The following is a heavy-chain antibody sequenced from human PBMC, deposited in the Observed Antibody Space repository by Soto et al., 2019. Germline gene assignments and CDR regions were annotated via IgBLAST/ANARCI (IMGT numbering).Heavy chain of an antibody. J-gene: IGHJ6*02. D-gene: IGHD6-19*01. CDR2: ISGYNGNT. CDR1: GYTFSNYG. CDR3: SRFIMVGGWFDPNYYHGMDV. V-gene: IGHV1-18*01. Sequence: QVQLVQSGAEVKKPGASVTVSCKTSGYTFSNYGINWVRQAPGQGLEWMGWISGYNGNTNYAQTVQGRVTMTTDTSTGTVYMELRSLNSDDTAIYYCSRFIMVGGWFDPNYYHGMDVWGQGTTVTVSS.